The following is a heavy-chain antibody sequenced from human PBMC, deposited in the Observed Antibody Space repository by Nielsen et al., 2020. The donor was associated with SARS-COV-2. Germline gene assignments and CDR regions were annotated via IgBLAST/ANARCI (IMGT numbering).Heavy chain of an antibody. V-gene: IGHV1-18*04. CDR3: ARDGITMVLGVIQYYYYYYMDV. CDR1: GYTFTSYG. CDR2: ISAYNGNT. Sequence: ASVKVSCKASGYTFTSYGISWVRQAPGQGLEWMGWISAYNGNTNYAQKLQGRVTMTTDTSTSTAYMELRSLRSDDTAVYYCARDGITMVLGVIQYYYYYYMDVWGKGTTVTVSS. J-gene: IGHJ6*03. D-gene: IGHD3-10*01.